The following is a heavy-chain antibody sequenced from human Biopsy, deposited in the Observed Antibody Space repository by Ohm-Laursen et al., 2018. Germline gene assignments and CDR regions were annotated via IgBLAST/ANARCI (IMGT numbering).Heavy chain of an antibody. CDR2: ISPYNDKT. V-gene: IGHV1-18*01. Sequence: ASVKVSCKASGYTFTSYDISWVRQAPGQGLEWMGWISPYNDKTSYPPKLQDRVTMTADTFTNTAHMELRSLRSDDTAVYYCARVFCTSTTCYGLLDNWGQGTVVTVSS. CDR1: GYTFTSYD. CDR3: ARVFCTSTTCYGLLDN. D-gene: IGHD2/OR15-2a*01. J-gene: IGHJ4*02.